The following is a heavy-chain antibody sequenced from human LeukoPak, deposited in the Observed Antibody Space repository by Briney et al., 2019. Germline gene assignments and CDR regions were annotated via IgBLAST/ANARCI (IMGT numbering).Heavy chain of an antibody. D-gene: IGHD4-17*01. CDR3: ARRDGDPVDAFDI. CDR2: IYSGGST. CDR1: GFTVSSNY. V-gene: IGHV3-53*01. Sequence: GRSLRLSCASSGFTVSSNYVSWVRQAPDKGLEWASVIYSGGSTYYADSVKGRFTISRDNSKNTLYLQMNSLRAEDTAVYYCARRDGDPVDAFDIWGQGTMVTVSS. J-gene: IGHJ3*02.